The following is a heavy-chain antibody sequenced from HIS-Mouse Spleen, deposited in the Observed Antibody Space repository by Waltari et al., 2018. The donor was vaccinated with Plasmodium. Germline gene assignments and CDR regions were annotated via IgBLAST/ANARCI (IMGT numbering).Heavy chain of an antibody. V-gene: IGHV4-34*01. CDR1: GGSFRGYF. J-gene: IGHJ3*02. Sequence: QVQLQQLGAGLLKPSEPLSLPCAVYGGSFRGYFWSWLRQPPGKGLEWLGEINHSGSTNYNPSLKSRVTISVDTSKNQFSLKLSSVTAADTAVYYCARGRVAARLDAFDIWGQGTMVTVSS. CDR2: INHSGST. CDR3: ARGRVAARLDAFDI. D-gene: IGHD6-6*01.